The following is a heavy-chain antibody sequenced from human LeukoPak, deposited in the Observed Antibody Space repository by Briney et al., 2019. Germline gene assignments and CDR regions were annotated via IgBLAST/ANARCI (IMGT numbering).Heavy chain of an antibody. J-gene: IGHJ6*02. CDR1: GFTFSSYW. CDR2: IKQDGSEK. CDR3: ARNCLSGWYSGYYYYGMDV. V-gene: IGHV3-7*01. D-gene: IGHD6-19*01. Sequence: GGSLRLSCAASGFTFSSYWMSWVRQAPGKGLEWVANIKQDGSEKYYVDSVKGRFTISGDNAKNSLYLQVNSLRAEDTAVYYCARNCLSGWYSGYYYYGMDVWGQGTTVTVSS.